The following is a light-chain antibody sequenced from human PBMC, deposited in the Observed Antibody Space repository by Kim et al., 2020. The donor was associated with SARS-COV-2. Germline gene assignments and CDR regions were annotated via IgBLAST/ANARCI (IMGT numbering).Light chain of an antibody. J-gene: IGKJ4*01. CDR1: QSVSSY. V-gene: IGKV3-11*01. CDR3: QQRSNWPPVT. CDR2: DAS. Sequence: SPGESATLSCRASQSVSSYLAWYQQKPGQAPRLLIYDASNRATGIPARFSGSGSGTDFTLTISILEPEDFAVYYCQQRSNWPPVTFGGGTKVDIK.